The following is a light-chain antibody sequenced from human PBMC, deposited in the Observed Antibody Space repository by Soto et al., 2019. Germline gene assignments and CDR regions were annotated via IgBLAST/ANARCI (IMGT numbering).Light chain of an antibody. CDR3: SSYAGSNNFV. Sequence: ALTQPPSASGSPGQSVTISCTGTSSDVGGYNYVSWYQQHPGKAPKLMIYEVSKRPSGVPDRFSGSKSGNTASLTVSGLQAEDEADYYCSSYAGSNNFVFGTGTKVTAL. CDR1: SSDVGGYNY. V-gene: IGLV2-8*01. CDR2: EVS. J-gene: IGLJ1*01.